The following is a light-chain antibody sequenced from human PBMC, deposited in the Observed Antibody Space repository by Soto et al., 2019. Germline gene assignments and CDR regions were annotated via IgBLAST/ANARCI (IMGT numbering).Light chain of an antibody. V-gene: IGLV2-14*01. CDR2: EAS. J-gene: IGLJ2*01. Sequence: QSALTQPASVSGSPGQSITISCTGTNSDVGGYNFVSWYQQHPGKAPKLMIYEASDRPSGVADRFSGSKSGNTASLTISGLQADDEADYYCSSHTRSSTLDVFGGGTKLTVL. CDR3: SSHTRSSTLDV. CDR1: NSDVGGYNF.